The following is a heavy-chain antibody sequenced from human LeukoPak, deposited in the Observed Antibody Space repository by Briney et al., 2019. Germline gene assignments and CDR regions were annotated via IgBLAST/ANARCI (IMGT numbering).Heavy chain of an antibody. D-gene: IGHD6-13*01. CDR1: GFTSSDYS. Sequence: QPGGSLRLSCAASGFTSSDYSMNWVRQAPGKGLEWVSYISTSSSIVYYADSVKGRFTISRDNAKKSLYLQMNSLRDDDTGVYYCARGAAAADHWGQGTPVTVSS. CDR2: ISTSSSIV. CDR3: ARGAAAADH. V-gene: IGHV3-48*02. J-gene: IGHJ4*02.